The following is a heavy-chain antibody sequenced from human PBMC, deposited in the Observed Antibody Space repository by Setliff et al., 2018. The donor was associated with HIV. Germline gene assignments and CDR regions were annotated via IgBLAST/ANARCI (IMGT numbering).Heavy chain of an antibody. CDR2: IIPIFVTP. Sequence: ASVKVSCKASGDSFSSYDISWVRQAPGQGPEWMGRIIPIFVTPNYAQKFQDRVTITADESTSTAYMELSSLRSEDTAVYYCAVDGDYAGGVGYWGQGTLVTAPQ. V-gene: IGHV1-69*13. CDR1: GDSFSSYD. CDR3: AVDGDYAGGVGY. D-gene: IGHD4-17*01. J-gene: IGHJ4*02.